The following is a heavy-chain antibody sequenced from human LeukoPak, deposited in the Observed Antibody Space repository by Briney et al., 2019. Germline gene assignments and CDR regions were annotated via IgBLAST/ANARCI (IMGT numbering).Heavy chain of an antibody. J-gene: IGHJ3*02. CDR2: IYYSGST. D-gene: IGHD5-18*01. CDR3: ARLTWIQLWSGEPEFPHAFDI. V-gene: IGHV4-39*07. CDR1: GGSISSNSYY. Sequence: SETLSLTCTVSGGSISSNSYYWGWIRQPPGKGLEWIGSIYYSGSTYYNPSLKSRVTISVDTSNNQFSLKLSSVTAADTAVYYCARLTWIQLWSGEPEFPHAFDIWGQGTMVTVSS.